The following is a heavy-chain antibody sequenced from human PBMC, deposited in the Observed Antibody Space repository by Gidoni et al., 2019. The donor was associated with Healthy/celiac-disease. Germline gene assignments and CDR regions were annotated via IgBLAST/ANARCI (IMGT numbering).Heavy chain of an antibody. Sequence: QVQLVQSGAEVKKPGASVKVSCKASGYTFTSYYMHWVRQAPGQGLEWMGIINPSGGSTSYAQKFQGRVTMTRDTSTSTVYMELSSLRSEDTAVYYCAREGDSSSSTRRSFDYWGQGTLVTVSS. CDR1: GYTFTSYY. CDR3: AREGDSSSSTRRSFDY. CDR2: INPSGGST. D-gene: IGHD6-6*01. V-gene: IGHV1-46*01. J-gene: IGHJ4*02.